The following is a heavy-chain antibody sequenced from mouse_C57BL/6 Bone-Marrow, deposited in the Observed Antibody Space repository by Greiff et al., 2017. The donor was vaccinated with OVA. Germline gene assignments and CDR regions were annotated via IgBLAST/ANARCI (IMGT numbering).Heavy chain of an antibody. D-gene: IGHD2-4*01. Sequence: ESGPGLVKPSQSLSLTCSVTGYSITSGYYWNWIRQFPGNKLEWMGYISYDGSNNYNPSLKNRISITRDTSKNQFFLKLNSVTTEDTATYYCARDPLYDYENYFDYWGQGTTLTVSS. J-gene: IGHJ2*01. V-gene: IGHV3-6*01. CDR1: GYSITSGYY. CDR3: ARDPLYDYENYFDY. CDR2: ISYDGSN.